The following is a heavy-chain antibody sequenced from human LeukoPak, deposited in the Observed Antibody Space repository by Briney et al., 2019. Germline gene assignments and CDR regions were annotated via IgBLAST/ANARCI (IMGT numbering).Heavy chain of an antibody. CDR1: GFTFSSYS. CDR3: ARDPRRGLSYIAAASFWFDL. Sequence: GGSLRLSRAASGFTFSSYSMHWVRQAPGKGLEWVSSISSSTTYIYYADSVRGRFTISRDNAKNSLSLQMNSLRAEDTAVYYCARDPRRGLSYIAAASFWFDLWGQGTLVTVSS. V-gene: IGHV3-21*01. J-gene: IGHJ5*02. CDR2: ISSSTTYI. D-gene: IGHD6-13*01.